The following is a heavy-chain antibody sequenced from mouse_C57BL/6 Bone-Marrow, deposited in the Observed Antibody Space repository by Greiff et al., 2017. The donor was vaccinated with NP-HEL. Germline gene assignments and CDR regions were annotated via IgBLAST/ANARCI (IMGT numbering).Heavy chain of an antibody. CDR2: IHPNSGST. V-gene: IGHV1-64*01. CDR1: GYTFTSYW. D-gene: IGHD2-1*01. Sequence: QVQLQQPGAELVKPGASVKLSCKASGYTFTSYWMHWVKQRPGQGLEWIGMIHPNSGSTNYNEKFKSKATLTVDTSSSTAYMQLSSLTSEDSAVYYCAIYGGNYDWYFDVWGTGTTVTVSS. CDR3: AIYGGNYDWYFDV. J-gene: IGHJ1*03.